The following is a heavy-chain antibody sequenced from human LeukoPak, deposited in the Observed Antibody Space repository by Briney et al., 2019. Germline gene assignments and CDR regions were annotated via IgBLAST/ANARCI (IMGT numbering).Heavy chain of an antibody. D-gene: IGHD3-3*01. CDR2: ISSSSSTI. J-gene: IGHJ5*02. V-gene: IGHV3-48*04. Sequence: PGGSLRLSCAASGLTFSSYIMNWVRQAPGKGLEWVSYISSSSSTIYYADSVKGRFTISRDNAKNSLYLQMNSLRAEDTAVYYCARGPTIFGVVSADNWFDPWGQGTLVTVSS. CDR3: ARGPTIFGVVSADNWFDP. CDR1: GLTFSSYI.